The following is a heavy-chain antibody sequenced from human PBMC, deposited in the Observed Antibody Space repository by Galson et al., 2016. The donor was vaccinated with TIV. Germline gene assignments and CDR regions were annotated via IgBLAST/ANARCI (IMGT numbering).Heavy chain of an antibody. CDR1: GFTFSSYT. D-gene: IGHD1-7*01. J-gene: IGHJ4*02. Sequence: SLRLSCAASGFTFSSYTFHWVRQTPGKGLEWVAIISHDGNNKDFEDSVEGRFTISRDSSKNTVFLQMNSLRLADTAVYYCTRDGRGNWKYVDYFDYWGPGTVVTVSS. CDR3: TRDGRGNWKYVDYFDY. V-gene: IGHV3-30-3*01. CDR2: ISHDGNNK.